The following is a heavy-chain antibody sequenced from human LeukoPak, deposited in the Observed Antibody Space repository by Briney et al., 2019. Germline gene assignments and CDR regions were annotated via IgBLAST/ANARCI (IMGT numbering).Heavy chain of an antibody. Sequence: TSLTLTCAASGFTISSYYLHWVRHGQGQGLEWAAILTTIEGREYYADSVKGRFTISTDTTKNNLYLQMDGLRVEDTTFFYYSRAFAGAPFDLWGRGTLVTVSS. CDR2: LTTIEGRE. CDR1: GFTISSYY. D-gene: IGHD3-10*01. J-gene: IGHJ2*01. V-gene: IGHV3-30*04. CDR3: SRAFAGAPFDL.